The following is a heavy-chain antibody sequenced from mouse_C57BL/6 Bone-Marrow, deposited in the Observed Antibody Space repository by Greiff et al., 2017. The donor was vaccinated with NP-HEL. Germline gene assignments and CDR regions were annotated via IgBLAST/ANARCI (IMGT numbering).Heavy chain of an antibody. Sequence: QVQLQQPGAELVKPGASVKLSCKASGYTFTSYWMQWVKQRPGQGLEWIGEIDPSDSYTNYNQKFKGKATLTVDTSSSTAYMQLSSLTSEDSAVYYCARRGVPWFAYWGQWTLVTVSA. CDR3: ARRGVPWFAY. CDR2: IDPSDSYT. J-gene: IGHJ3*01. CDR1: GYTFTSYW. V-gene: IGHV1-50*01.